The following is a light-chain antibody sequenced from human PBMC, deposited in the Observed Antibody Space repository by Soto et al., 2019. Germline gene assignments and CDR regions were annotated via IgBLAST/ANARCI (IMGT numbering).Light chain of an antibody. CDR3: SSYSSISPYV. V-gene: IGLV2-14*01. J-gene: IGLJ1*01. CDR2: DVS. CDR1: SSDVGAYNY. Sequence: QSALTQPASVSGSPGQSITISCTGTSSDVGAYNYVSWYQHHPGKAPKLIIYDVSNRPSGISNRFSGSKSGNTASLTISGLQAEDEADYYCSSYSSISPYVFGTGTKLTVL.